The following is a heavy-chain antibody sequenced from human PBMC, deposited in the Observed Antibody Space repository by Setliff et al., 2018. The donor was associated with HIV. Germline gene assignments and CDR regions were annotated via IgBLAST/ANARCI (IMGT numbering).Heavy chain of an antibody. D-gene: IGHD3-10*01. V-gene: IGHV3-30*07. CDR2: ISYDGNNK. Sequence: GGSLRLSCAASGFTFSSYAMHWVRQAPGKGLEWVAIISYDGNNKYYADSVKGRFTISRDNSKKTLYLQMNSLRAEDTAVYYCARRVGKYYYGSGSYFLDVWGKGTTVTVSS. CDR3: ARRVGKYYYGSGSYFLDV. J-gene: IGHJ6*04. CDR1: GFTFSSYA.